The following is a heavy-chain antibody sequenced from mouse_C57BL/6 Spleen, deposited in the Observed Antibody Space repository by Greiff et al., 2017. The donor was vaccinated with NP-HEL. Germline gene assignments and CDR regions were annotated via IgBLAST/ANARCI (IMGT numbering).Heavy chain of an antibody. D-gene: IGHD1-1*01. CDR1: GFNIKDYY. J-gene: IGHJ1*03. CDR2: IDPEDGET. Sequence: EVQLQQSGAELVKPGASVKLSCTASGFNIKDYYMHWVKQRTEQGLEWIGRIDPEDGETKYAPKFQGKATITADTSSNTAYLQLSSLTSEDTAVYYCAVYYGSSYGDWYFDVWGTGTTVTVSS. V-gene: IGHV14-2*01. CDR3: AVYYGSSYGDWYFDV.